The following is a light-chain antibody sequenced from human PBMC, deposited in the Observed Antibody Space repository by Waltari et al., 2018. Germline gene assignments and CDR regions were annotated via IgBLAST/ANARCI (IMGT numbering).Light chain of an antibody. CDR2: DVS. Sequence: QSALTQPRSVSGSPGQSVTISCTGTSSDVGGYNYVSWYQQHPGKAPKLMIYDVSKRPSGFPDRFSGSKSGNMASLTIAGLQAEDEADYYCCSYAGSYTYVFGTGTKVTVL. CDR3: CSYAGSYTYV. J-gene: IGLJ1*01. V-gene: IGLV2-11*01. CDR1: SSDVGGYNY.